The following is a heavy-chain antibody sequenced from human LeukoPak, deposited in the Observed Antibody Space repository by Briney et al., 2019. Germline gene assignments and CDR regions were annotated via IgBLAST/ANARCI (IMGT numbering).Heavy chain of an antibody. CDR2: IRYDGSNK. D-gene: IGHD3-22*01. CDR3: AKDQGYYDSSGYYRNFDY. V-gene: IGHV3-30*02. CDR1: GFTFSSYG. Sequence: SGGSLRLSCAASGFTFSSYGMHWVRQAPGKGLEWVAFIRYDGSNKYYADSVKGRFTISRDNSKNTLYLQMNSLRAEDTVVYYCAKDQGYYDSSGYYRNFDYWGQGTLVTVSS. J-gene: IGHJ4*02.